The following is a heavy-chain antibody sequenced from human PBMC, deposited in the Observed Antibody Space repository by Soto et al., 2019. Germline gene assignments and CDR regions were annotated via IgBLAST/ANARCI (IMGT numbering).Heavy chain of an antibody. D-gene: IGHD6-19*01. CDR1: SGSISSSNW. V-gene: IGHV4-4*02. CDR3: ERVRREDSGWQGQCVY. J-gene: IGHJ4*02. Sequence: VQLLESGPGLVKPSGTLSLTCAVSSGSISSSNWWSWVRQPPGKGLEWIGEIYHSGCTNYNPSLKSRVTISVVKSKSQLSLELSSVTAAGTAVYYCERVRREDSGWQGQCVYLGQGTLVTVSS. CDR2: IYHSGCT.